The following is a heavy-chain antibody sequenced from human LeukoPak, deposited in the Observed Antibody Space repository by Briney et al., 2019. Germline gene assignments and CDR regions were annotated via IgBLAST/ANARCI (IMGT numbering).Heavy chain of an antibody. CDR3: ARVGIVVVTAQNWFDP. J-gene: IGHJ5*02. CDR2: INHSGST. Sequence: PSETLSLTCAVYGGSFSGYYWSWIRQPPGKGLEWIGEINHSGSTNYNPSLKSRVTISVDTSKNQFSLKLSSVTAADTAVYYSARVGIVVVTAQNWFDPWGQGTLVTVSS. D-gene: IGHD2-21*02. V-gene: IGHV4-34*01. CDR1: GGSFSGYY.